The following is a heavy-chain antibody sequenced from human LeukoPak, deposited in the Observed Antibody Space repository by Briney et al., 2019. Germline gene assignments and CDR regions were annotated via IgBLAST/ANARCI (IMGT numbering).Heavy chain of an antibody. CDR3: ARSLCSGGSCYWSDP. J-gene: IGHJ5*02. CDR2: IIPILGIA. Sequence: SVKVSCKASGGTFSSYAISWVRQAPGQGLEWMGRIIPILGIANYAQKFQGRVTITADKSTSTAYMELSSLRSEDTAVYYCARSLCSGGSCYWSDPWGQGTLVTVSS. D-gene: IGHD2-15*01. CDR1: GGTFSSYA. V-gene: IGHV1-69*04.